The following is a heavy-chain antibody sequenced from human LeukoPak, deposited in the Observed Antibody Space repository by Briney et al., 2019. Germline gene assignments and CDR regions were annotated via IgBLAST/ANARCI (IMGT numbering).Heavy chain of an antibody. J-gene: IGHJ4*02. V-gene: IGHV3-30*18. Sequence: GGSLSLSCAASGFTFSSYAMHWVRQAPGKGLEWVGVISYDGGNKYYIDSVKGRFTISRDNSKNTLYLQLNSLSAEDTAVYYCAKVHLTYYYDSSGYGFPDYWGQGALVTVSS. CDR3: AKVHLTYYYDSSGYGFPDY. CDR2: ISYDGGNK. CDR1: GFTFSSYA. D-gene: IGHD3-22*01.